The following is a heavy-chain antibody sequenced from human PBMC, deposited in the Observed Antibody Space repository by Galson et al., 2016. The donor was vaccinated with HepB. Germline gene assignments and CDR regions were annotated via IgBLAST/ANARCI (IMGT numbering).Heavy chain of an antibody. J-gene: IGHJ1*01. Sequence: SLRLSCAASEFTFSSYAMHWVRQAPGKGLEWLAVIWYDGSNNYYADSVKGRFTISRDNSKNTLHLQMNSLRDEDTAVYYCARGPSGGSNPAEYLQHWGHGTLVTVSS. V-gene: IGHV3-33*01. CDR3: ARGPSGGSNPAEYLQH. D-gene: IGHD4-11*01. CDR2: IWYDGSNN. CDR1: EFTFSSYA.